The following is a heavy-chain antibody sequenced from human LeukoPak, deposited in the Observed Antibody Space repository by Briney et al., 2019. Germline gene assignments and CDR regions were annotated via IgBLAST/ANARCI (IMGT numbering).Heavy chain of an antibody. CDR2: ISGDGGST. D-gene: IGHD6-13*01. CDR1: GFTFDGYA. Sequence: SGGSLRLSCAASGFTFDGYAMHWVRQAPGEGLEWVSLISGDGGSTYYADSVKGRFTISRDNSKNSLYLQMNSLRTEDTALYYCAKDGGSSWINWFDPWGQGTLVTVSS. CDR3: AKDGGSSWINWFDP. V-gene: IGHV3-43*02. J-gene: IGHJ5*02.